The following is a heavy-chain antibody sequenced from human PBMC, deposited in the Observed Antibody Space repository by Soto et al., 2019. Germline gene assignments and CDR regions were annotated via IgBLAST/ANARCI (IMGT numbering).Heavy chain of an antibody. V-gene: IGHV6-1*01. CDR2: TYYRSKWYN. D-gene: IGHD3-22*01. CDR1: GESVSCSSVT. J-gene: IGHJ4*02. CDR3: VRLIGNSWLDY. Sequence: PSQTLTLTCAISGESVSCSSVTWNWIRQSPSRGLEWLGRTYYRSKWYNDYAESVKSRITINPDTSKNQFSLHLNSVTPEDTAVYYCVRLIGNSWLDYWGQGTLVTVSS.